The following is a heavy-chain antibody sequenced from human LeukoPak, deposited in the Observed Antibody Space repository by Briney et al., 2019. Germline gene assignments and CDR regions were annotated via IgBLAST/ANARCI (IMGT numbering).Heavy chain of an antibody. CDR2: IIPIFGTA. V-gene: IGHV1-69*05. CDR1: GGTFSSYA. Sequence: GASVNVSCKASGGTFSSYAISWVRQAPGQGLEWMGGIIPIFGTANYAQKFQGRVTITTDESTSTAYMELSSLRSEDTAVYYCARDFSSYSSSAAPYDAFDIWGQGTMVTVSS. J-gene: IGHJ3*02. D-gene: IGHD6-6*01. CDR3: ARDFSSYSSSAAPYDAFDI.